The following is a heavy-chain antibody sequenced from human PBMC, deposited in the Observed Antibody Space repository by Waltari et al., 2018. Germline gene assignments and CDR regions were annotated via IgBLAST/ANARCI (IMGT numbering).Heavy chain of an antibody. CDR2: FDPEDGET. V-gene: IGHV1-24*01. Sequence: QVQLVQSGAEVTKPGASVTASCKVSGYTLTELSMHWLRQARGKGLEWMGGFDPEDGETIYAQKFQGRVTMTEDTSTDTAYMELSSLRSEDTAVYYCATDPTPSITGTTGDYWGQGTLVTVSS. J-gene: IGHJ4*02. CDR3: ATDPTPSITGTTGDY. D-gene: IGHD1-7*01. CDR1: GYTLTELS.